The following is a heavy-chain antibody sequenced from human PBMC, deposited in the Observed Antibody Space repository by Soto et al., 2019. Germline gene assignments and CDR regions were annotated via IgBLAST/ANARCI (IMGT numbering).Heavy chain of an antibody. CDR2: IIPIFGTP. J-gene: IGHJ4*02. CDR1: GVTFSRQD. V-gene: IGHV1-69*01. CDR3: ATNVGGAGDSFDY. D-gene: IGHD1-26*01. Sequence: QVQLVQSGAEVKQPGSSVRVSCKASGVTFSRQDMRWVRQAPGQGLEWMGGIIPIFGTPQYAEKFQDRVTITADESTSTAYMELSSLTSEDTAVYYCATNVGGAGDSFDYWGQGTLVTVSS.